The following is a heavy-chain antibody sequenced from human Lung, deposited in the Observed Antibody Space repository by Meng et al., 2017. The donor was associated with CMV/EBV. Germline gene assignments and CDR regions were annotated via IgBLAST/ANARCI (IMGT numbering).Heavy chain of an antibody. CDR3: ARDDSSRSSAYFDNYYFYAMEV. CDR1: GFTFSSYS. D-gene: IGHD3-22*01. V-gene: IGHV3-21*01. J-gene: IGHJ6*02. CDR2: ISSSGTNI. Sequence: GEXXKISCAASGFTFSSYSMNWVRQAPGKGLVWVSSISSSGTNIYYADSVRGRFTISRDNAKNTLYLQMNSLRAEDRAVYYCARDDSSRSSAYFDNYYFYAMEVWXPGNXVNGAS.